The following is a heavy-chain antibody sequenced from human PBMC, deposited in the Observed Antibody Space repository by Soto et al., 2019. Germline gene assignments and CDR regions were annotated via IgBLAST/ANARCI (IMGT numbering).Heavy chain of an antibody. CDR3: ARLDITGDAARGYLDY. V-gene: IGHV4-39*01. CDR2: MYYSGST. J-gene: IGHJ4*02. D-gene: IGHD1-20*01. Sequence: QLQLQESGPGLVKPSETLSLSCTVSGASISSSSYYWGWIRQPPGKGLEWIGSMYYSGSTYYDPSLRSRVTISVDTSKNQFSLKLSSVTAADTAVYYCARLDITGDAARGYLDYWGQGTLVTVSS. CDR1: GASISSSSYY.